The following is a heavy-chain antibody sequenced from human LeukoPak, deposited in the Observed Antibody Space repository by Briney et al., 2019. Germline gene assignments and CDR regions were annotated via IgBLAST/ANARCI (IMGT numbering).Heavy chain of an antibody. V-gene: IGHV3-21*01. D-gene: IGHD3-3*01. CDR1: GYTFSSYS. CDR2: ISTSSRYI. J-gene: IGHJ6*03. CDR3: AREAFNPLGVVSAGYYMDV. Sequence: GGSLRLSCAASGYTFSSYSMNWVRQAPGEGLGWVSSISTSSRYIYYTDSVKGRFTISRDNAKNSLYLQMNSLRAEDRAVYYCAREAFNPLGVVSAGYYMDVWGEGTTVTVSS.